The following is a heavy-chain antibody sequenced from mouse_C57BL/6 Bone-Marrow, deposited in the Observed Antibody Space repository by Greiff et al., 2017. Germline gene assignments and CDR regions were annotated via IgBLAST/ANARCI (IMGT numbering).Heavy chain of an antibody. J-gene: IGHJ4*01. V-gene: IGHV2-2*01. D-gene: IGHD2-1*01. CDR1: GFSLTSYG. CDR2: IWSGGST. Sequence: VKLVESGPGLVQPSQSLSITCTVSGFSLTSYGVHWVRQSPGKGLEWLGVIWSGGSTDYNAAFISRLSISKDNSKSQVFFKMNSLQADDTAIYYCASPGNYDYAMDYWGQGTSVTVSS. CDR3: ASPGNYDYAMDY.